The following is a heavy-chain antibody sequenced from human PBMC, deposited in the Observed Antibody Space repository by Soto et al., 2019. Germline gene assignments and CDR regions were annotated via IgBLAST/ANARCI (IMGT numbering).Heavy chain of an antibody. V-gene: IGHV5-10-1*01. CDR1: GYSFTSYW. D-gene: IGHD6-13*01. Sequence: PVESLKISCKGSGYSFTSYWITWVRQMPGKGLEWMGRIDPSDSYTNYSPSFQGHVTISADKSISTAYLQWSSLKASDTAMYYCAREGALSSSWYTWFDPWGQGTLVTVSS. CDR3: AREGALSSSWYTWFDP. J-gene: IGHJ5*02. CDR2: IDPSDSYT.